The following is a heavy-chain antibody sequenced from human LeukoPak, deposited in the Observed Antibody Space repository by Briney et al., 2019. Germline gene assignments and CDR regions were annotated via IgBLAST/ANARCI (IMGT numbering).Heavy chain of an antibody. Sequence: GGSLRLSCAASGFTFSRYAMSWVRQAPGKGLEWVSDISGSGSSTYYADSVKGRFTISRDNVKNSLYLKMNSLRAEDTAFYYCAKVQNYYGSGSLRYFDLWGRGTLVTVSS. CDR3: AKVQNYYGSGSLRYFDL. J-gene: IGHJ2*01. V-gene: IGHV3-23*01. CDR2: ISGSGSST. D-gene: IGHD3-10*01. CDR1: GFTFSRYA.